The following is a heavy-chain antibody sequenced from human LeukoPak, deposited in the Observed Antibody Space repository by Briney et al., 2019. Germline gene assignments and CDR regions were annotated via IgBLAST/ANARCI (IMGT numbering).Heavy chain of an antibody. V-gene: IGHV3-9*01. Sequence: PGGSLRLSCAASGFTFDDYAMHWVRQAPGKGLEWVSVSSWNSGSIGYADSVKGRFTISRDNAKNSLYLQMNSLRAEDTALYYCAKAFPEVAANYWYFDLWGRGTLVTVSS. D-gene: IGHD2-15*01. CDR3: AKAFPEVAANYWYFDL. CDR2: SSWNSGSI. CDR1: GFTFDDYA. J-gene: IGHJ2*01.